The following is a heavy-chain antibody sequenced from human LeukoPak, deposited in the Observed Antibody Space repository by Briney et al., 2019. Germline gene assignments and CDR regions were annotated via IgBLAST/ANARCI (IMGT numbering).Heavy chain of an antibody. J-gene: IGHJ5*02. CDR1: GYTFTSYG. Sequence: ASVKVSCKAPGYTFTSYGISWVRQAPGQGLEWMGWISAYNGNTNYAQKLQGRVTMTTDTSTSTAYMELRSLRSDDTAVYYCARDGGWFGENNWFDPWGQGTLVTVSS. V-gene: IGHV1-18*01. CDR2: ISAYNGNT. D-gene: IGHD3-10*01. CDR3: ARDGGWFGENNWFDP.